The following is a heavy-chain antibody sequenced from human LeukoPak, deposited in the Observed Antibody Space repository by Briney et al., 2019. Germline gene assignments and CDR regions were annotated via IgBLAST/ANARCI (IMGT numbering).Heavy chain of an antibody. V-gene: IGHV1-18*01. CDR3: ARHSVAGTKFSPYYFDY. CDR1: GGTFSSYA. CDR2: ISAYNGNT. D-gene: IGHD6-19*01. J-gene: IGHJ4*02. Sequence: GASVKVSCKASGGTFSSYAISWVRQAPGQGLEWMGWISAYNGNTNYAQKLQGRVTMTTDTSTSTAYMELRSLRSDDTAVYYCARHSVAGTKFSPYYFDYWGQGTLVTVSS.